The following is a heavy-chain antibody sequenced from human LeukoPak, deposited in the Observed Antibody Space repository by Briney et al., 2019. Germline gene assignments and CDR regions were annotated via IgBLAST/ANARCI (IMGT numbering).Heavy chain of an antibody. CDR1: GFTFSTYS. CDR3: TRDYQLEWLLYPTRPGDY. CDR2: ISGGSSYI. V-gene: IGHV3-21*03. D-gene: IGHD3-3*01. Sequence: PGGSLRLSCAASGFTFSTYSMNWVRQAPGKGLEWVSSISGGSSYIYYADSVKGRFTISRDNAKNSVYVQMNSLKTEDTAVYYCTRDYQLEWLLYPTRPGDYWGQGTLVTVSS. J-gene: IGHJ4*02.